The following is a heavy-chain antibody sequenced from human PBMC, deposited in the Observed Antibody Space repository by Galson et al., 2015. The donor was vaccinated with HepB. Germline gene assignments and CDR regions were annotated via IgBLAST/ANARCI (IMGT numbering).Heavy chain of an antibody. V-gene: IGHV6-1*01. Sequence: CAIPADSVSSNSSAWNCIRQSPSRGLEWLGRTYYRSKWYHDYAISVRSRITISPDTSKNQFSLQLHSVTPEDTAVSYCAASLGVPHYFDYWGQGTLVTVSS. CDR1: ADSVSSNSSA. CDR3: AASLGVPHYFDY. CDR2: TYYRSKWYH. D-gene: IGHD3-10*01. J-gene: IGHJ4*02.